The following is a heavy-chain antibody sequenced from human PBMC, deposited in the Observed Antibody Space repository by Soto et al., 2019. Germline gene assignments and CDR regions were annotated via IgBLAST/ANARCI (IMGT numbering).Heavy chain of an antibody. Sequence: QVQLVQSGAEVKKPGASVKVSCKASGYTFTSYAMHWVRQAPGQRLEWMGWIHAGNGNTKYSQKFQGRVTITRDTSASTAYMELSSLRSEDTAVYYCARDQGDGYKYYYYYYGMDVWGQGTTVTVSS. CDR1: GYTFTSYA. J-gene: IGHJ6*02. CDR3: ARDQGDGYKYYYYYYGMDV. V-gene: IGHV1-3*01. CDR2: IHAGNGNT. D-gene: IGHD5-12*01.